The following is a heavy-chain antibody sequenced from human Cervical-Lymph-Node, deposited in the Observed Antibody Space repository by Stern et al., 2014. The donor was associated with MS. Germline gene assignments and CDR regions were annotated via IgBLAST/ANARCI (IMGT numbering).Heavy chain of an antibody. CDR2: IFHTGPT. CDR3: AARATFGGAIVP. V-gene: IGHV4-31*03. J-gene: IGHJ5*02. CDR1: GGSISAGGFF. D-gene: IGHD3-16*01. Sequence: QVQLQESGPGLVKPSQTLSLTCTVSGGSISAGGFFWTWIRQRPGKGLEWIGYIFHTGPTYYTPSLKGRVAISVDTTQNQFPLQLSSVSAADTAVYYCAARATFGGAIVPWGQGTLVTVSS.